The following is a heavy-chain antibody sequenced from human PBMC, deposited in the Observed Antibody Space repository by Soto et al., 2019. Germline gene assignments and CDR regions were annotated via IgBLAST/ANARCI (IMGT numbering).Heavy chain of an antibody. CDR2: IGGSGDNT. V-gene: IGHV3-23*01. CDR1: GFTFSTYA. D-gene: IGHD3-3*01. CDR3: AKARSHAPSGLFDY. Sequence: GGSLRLSCADSGFTFSTYAMSWVRLAPGKGLEWVSAIGGSGDNTYYADSVKGRFTISRDNSKNTLYLQMNSLRAEDTAVYYCAKARSHAPSGLFDYWGQGTLVTVSS. J-gene: IGHJ4*02.